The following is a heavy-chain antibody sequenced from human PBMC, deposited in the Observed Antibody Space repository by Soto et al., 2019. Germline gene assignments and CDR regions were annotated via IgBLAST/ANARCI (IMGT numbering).Heavy chain of an antibody. V-gene: IGHV4-39*01. CDR3: ARHYNTGAFFDY. D-gene: IGHD1-20*01. J-gene: IGHJ4*02. CDR2: VSYSGSP. CDR1: GASVSSSHY. Sequence: QLQLQESGPGLVKSSETLSLTCSVSGASVSSSHYWGWIRQPPGKGLEWIGSVSYSGSPYYSPSFMSRITISVDTSNTQFSLRVRSVTATDTAVYFCARHYNTGAFFDYWGQGKVVTVSS.